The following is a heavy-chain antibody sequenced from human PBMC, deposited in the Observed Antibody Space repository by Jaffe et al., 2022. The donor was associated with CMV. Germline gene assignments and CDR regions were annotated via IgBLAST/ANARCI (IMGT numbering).Heavy chain of an antibody. J-gene: IGHJ6*02. Sequence: EVQLVESGGGLVKPGGSLRLSCAASGFTFSSYSMNWVRQAPGKGLEWVSSISSSSSYIYYADSVKGRFTISRDNAKNSLYLQMNSLRAEDTAVYYCASFFEEVAARPYYGMDVWGQGTTVTVSS. D-gene: IGHD2-15*01. CDR3: ASFFEEVAARPYYGMDV. V-gene: IGHV3-21*01. CDR1: GFTFSSYS. CDR2: ISSSSSYI.